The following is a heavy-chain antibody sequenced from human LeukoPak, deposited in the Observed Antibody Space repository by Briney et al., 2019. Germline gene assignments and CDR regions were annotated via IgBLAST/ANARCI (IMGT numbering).Heavy chain of an antibody. V-gene: IGHV3-30*18. CDR1: GFTFSSYG. CDR3: AKGPPSIAVAGHPRYYFDY. D-gene: IGHD6-19*01. Sequence: PGRSLRLSCAASGFTFSSYGMHWVRQAPGKGLEWVAVIWYGGSNKYYADSVKGRFTISRDNSKNTLYLQMNSLRAEDTAVYYCAKGPPSIAVAGHPRYYFDYWGQGTLVTVSS. CDR2: IWYGGSNK. J-gene: IGHJ4*02.